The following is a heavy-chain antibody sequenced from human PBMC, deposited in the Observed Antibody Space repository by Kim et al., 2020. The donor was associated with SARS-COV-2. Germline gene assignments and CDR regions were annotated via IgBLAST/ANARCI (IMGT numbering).Heavy chain of an antibody. D-gene: IGHD5-12*01. CDR3: ARAGDIVATPSYFDY. J-gene: IGHJ4*02. V-gene: IGHV4-59*01. CDR1: GGSISSYY. CDR2: IYYSGST. Sequence: SETLSLTCTVSGGSISSYYWSWIRQPPGKGLEWIGYIYYSGSTNYNPSLKSRVTISVDTSKNQFSLKLSFVTAADTAVYYCARAGDIVATPSYFDYWGQGTLVTVSS.